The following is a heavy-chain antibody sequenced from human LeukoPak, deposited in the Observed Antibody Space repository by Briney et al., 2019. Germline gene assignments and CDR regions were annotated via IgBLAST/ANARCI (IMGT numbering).Heavy chain of an antibody. CDR1: GFTFTSYG. D-gene: IGHD2-15*01. J-gene: IGHJ3*02. V-gene: IGHV3-23*01. CDR3: AKSLAIGRGRGYCSGGSCGAFDI. Sequence: GGSLRLSCAASGFTFTSYGMSWVRQAPGKGLEWVSGISGSGDSTYYADSVKGRFTISRDNSKKTLYLRMNSLRAEDTAVYYCAKSLAIGRGRGYCSGGSCGAFDIWGQGTMVTVSS. CDR2: ISGSGDST.